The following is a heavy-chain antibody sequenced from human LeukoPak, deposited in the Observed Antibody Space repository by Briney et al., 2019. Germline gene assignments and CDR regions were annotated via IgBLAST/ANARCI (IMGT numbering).Heavy chain of an antibody. J-gene: IGHJ2*01. Sequence: SETLSLTCTVSGGSISSYYWSWIRQSPGKGLEWIGYIYYSGSTNYNPSLKSRVTISVDTSKNQFSLKLSSVTAADTAVYYCARVQYYDFWSGRSQSWYFDLWGRGTLVTVSS. V-gene: IGHV4-59*01. CDR2: IYYSGST. CDR1: GGSISSYY. CDR3: ARVQYYDFWSGRSQSWYFDL. D-gene: IGHD3-3*01.